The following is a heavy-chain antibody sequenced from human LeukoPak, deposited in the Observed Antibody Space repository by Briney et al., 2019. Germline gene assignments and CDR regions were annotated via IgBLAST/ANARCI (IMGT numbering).Heavy chain of an antibody. CDR2: ISYDGSNK. Sequence: GRSLRLSCAASGFTFSSYAMHWVRQAPGKGLERVAVISYDGSNKYYADSVKGRFTISRDNSKNTLYLQMNSLRAEDTAVYYCARDLNTAMVTFDYWGQGTLVTVSS. CDR1: GFTFSSYA. J-gene: IGHJ4*02. V-gene: IGHV3-30*04. CDR3: ARDLNTAMVTFDY. D-gene: IGHD5-18*01.